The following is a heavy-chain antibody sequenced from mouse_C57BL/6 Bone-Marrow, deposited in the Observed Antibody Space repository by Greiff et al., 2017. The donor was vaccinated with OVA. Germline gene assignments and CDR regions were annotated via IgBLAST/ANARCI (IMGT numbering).Heavy chain of an antibody. J-gene: IGHJ2*01. CDR3: VRHWEGYFDY. V-gene: IGHV10-1*01. Sequence: EVQRVESGGGLVQPKGSLKLSCAASGFSFNTYAMNWVRQAPGKGLEWVARIRSKSNNYATYYADSVKDRFTISRDDSESMLYLQMNNLKTEDTAMYYCVRHWEGYFDYWGQGTTLTVSS. D-gene: IGHD4-1*01. CDR1: GFSFNTYA. CDR2: IRSKSNNYAT.